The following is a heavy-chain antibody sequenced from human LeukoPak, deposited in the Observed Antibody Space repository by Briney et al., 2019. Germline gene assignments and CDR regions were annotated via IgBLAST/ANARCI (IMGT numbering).Heavy chain of an antibody. CDR3: ARVVVVAATPGPFFDY. V-gene: IGHV1-2*02. CDR1: GYTFTGYY. J-gene: IGHJ4*02. Sequence: ASVKVSCKASGYTFTGYYMHWVRQAPGQGLEWMGGINPNSGGANYAQKFQGRVTMTRDTSISTAYMELSRLRSDDTAVYSCARVVVVAATPGPFFDYWGQGNLVTVSS. D-gene: IGHD2-15*01. CDR2: INPNSGGA.